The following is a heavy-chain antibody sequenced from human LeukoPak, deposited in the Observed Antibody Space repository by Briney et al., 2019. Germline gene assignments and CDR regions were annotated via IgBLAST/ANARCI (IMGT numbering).Heavy chain of an antibody. D-gene: IGHD2-2*01. CDR3: ARDLQDIVVVPAATNWFDP. V-gene: IGHV3-48*04. Sequence: GGSLRLSCAASGFTFSSYSMNWVRQAPGKGLEWVSYISSSSSTIYYADSVKGRFTISRDNAKNSLYLQMNSLRAEDTAVYYCARDLQDIVVVPAATNWFDPWGQGTLVTVSS. CDR1: GFTFSSYS. CDR2: ISSSSSTI. J-gene: IGHJ5*02.